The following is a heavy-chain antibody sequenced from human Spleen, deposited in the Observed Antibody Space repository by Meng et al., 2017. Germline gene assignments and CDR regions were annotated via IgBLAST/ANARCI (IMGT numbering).Heavy chain of an antibody. CDR3: ARWTYHYDF. J-gene: IGHJ4*02. Sequence: QVQLVESGGGVVKPGRSLRLSCAASGFIFGNNVMHWVRQAPGKGLEWVALISYDGSNTYYADSVKGRFTISRDNSKSTLYMQMNSLRVEDTAVYYCARWTYHYDFWGQGTLVTVSS. V-gene: IGHV3-30-3*01. CDR2: ISYDGSNT. CDR1: GFIFGNNV. D-gene: IGHD2-2*02.